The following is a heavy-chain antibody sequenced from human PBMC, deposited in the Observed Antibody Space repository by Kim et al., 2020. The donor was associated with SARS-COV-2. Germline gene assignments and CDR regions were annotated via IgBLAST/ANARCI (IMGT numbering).Heavy chain of an antibody. D-gene: IGHD2-2*01. CDR3: AKDLSSNMPLAV. Sequence: GGSLRLSCAASGFLFGLFGAHWVRQAPGKGLEWVTCISYDGRTDYIDSVKGRFTISRHATKRTVYLQMSSLKFEDTATYFCAKDLSSNMPLAVWGPGTT. V-gene: IGHV3-30*12. CDR2: ISYDGRT. CDR1: GFLFGLFG. J-gene: IGHJ6*01.